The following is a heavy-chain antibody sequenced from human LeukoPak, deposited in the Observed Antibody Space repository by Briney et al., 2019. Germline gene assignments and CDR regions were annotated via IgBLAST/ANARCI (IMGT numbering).Heavy chain of an antibody. D-gene: IGHD2-15*01. V-gene: IGHV3-30*03. CDR3: AGGGLVVVAHIDY. CDR2: ISYDGSNK. CDR1: AFTFSSYS. J-gene: IGHJ4*02. Sequence: PGGSLRLSCVASAFTFSSYSMNWVRQAPGKGLEWVAVISYDGSNKYYADSVKGRFTISRDNSKNTLYLQMNSLRAEDTAVYYCAGGGLVVVAHIDYWGQGTLVTVSS.